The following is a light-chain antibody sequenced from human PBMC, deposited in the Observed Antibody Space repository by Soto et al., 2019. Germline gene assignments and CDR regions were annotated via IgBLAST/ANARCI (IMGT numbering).Light chain of an antibody. CDR3: QQSYSSPTT. Sequence: EIVLTQSPGTLSLSPGERATLSCRASQSVSSSYLAWYQQKPGQAPRLLIYGASSRATGIPDRFSGSGSGTDFTLTVNDLQPEDFATYYCQQSYSSPTTFGQGTRLEIK. J-gene: IGKJ5*01. CDR1: QSVSSSY. V-gene: IGKV3-20*01. CDR2: GAS.